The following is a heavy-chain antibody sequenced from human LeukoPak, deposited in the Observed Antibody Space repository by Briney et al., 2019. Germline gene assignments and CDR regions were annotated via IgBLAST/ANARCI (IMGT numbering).Heavy chain of an antibody. D-gene: IGHD3-22*01. Sequence: GGSLRLSCAASGFTFSSYSMNWVRQAPGKGLEWVSSISSGSSYIYYADSVRGRFTISRDNAKNSLYLQMNSLRAEDTAVYYCARVYDSSGYYYAYWGQGTLVTVSS. CDR1: GFTFSSYS. CDR3: ARVYDSSGYYYAY. J-gene: IGHJ4*02. V-gene: IGHV3-21*01. CDR2: ISSGSSYI.